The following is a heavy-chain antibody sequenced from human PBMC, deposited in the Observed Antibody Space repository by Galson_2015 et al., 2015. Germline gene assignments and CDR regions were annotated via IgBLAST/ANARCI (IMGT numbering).Heavy chain of an antibody. D-gene: IGHD6-19*01. CDR1: GFTFSSYA. CDR2: ISYDGSNK. CDR3: ARDFLYSSGWYWGNWFDP. Sequence: SLRLSCAASGFTFSSYAMHWVRQAPGKGLEWVAVISYDGSNKYYADSVKGRFTISRDNSKNTLYLQMNSLRAEDTAVYYCARDFLYSSGWYWGNWFDPWGQGTLVTVSS. V-gene: IGHV3-30-3*01. J-gene: IGHJ5*02.